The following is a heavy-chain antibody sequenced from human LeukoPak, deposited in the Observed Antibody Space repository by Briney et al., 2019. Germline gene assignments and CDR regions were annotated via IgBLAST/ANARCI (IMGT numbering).Heavy chain of an antibody. CDR1: GFTFNYAW. CDR2: TVSEIDGGTT. J-gene: IGHJ6*02. D-gene: IGHD1-7*01. V-gene: IGHV3-15*04. Sequence: GGSLRLSCAASGFTFNYAWMSWVRQVPGKGLEWIGQTVSEIDGGTTDYAAPVKGRFTISRDNSKSTLYLQMNSLKIEDTAVYYCTTDEDWNYARKDVWGQGATVIVSS. CDR3: TTDEDWNYARKDV.